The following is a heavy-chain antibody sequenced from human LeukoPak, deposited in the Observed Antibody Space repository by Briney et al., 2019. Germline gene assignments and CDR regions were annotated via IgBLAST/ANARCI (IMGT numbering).Heavy chain of an antibody. J-gene: IGHJ3*02. CDR3: ARGDRAMKHDAFDI. Sequence: PRGSLRLSCAASGFTFSDHYMNWIRRAPGKGLGWVSYISSSGFTIYFADSVKGRFTISRDNAKNSLYLQMNSLRADDTAVYYCARGDRAMKHDAFDIWGQGTMVTVSS. V-gene: IGHV3-11*01. CDR1: GFTFSDHY. CDR2: ISSSGFTI. D-gene: IGHD5-18*01.